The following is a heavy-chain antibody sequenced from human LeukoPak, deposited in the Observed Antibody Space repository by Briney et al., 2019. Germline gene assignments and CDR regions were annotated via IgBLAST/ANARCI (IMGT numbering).Heavy chain of an antibody. Sequence: ASVKVSCKASGYTFSDYYIHWVRQAPGQGLEWMGRIIPNSGGTNYAQKFQGRVTMTRDTSISTAYMELSRLRSDDTALYYCARAGVWDYSDTSGYHNGAFDIWGQGTMVTVSS. CDR3: ARAGVWDYSDTSGYHNGAFDI. J-gene: IGHJ3*02. D-gene: IGHD3-22*01. V-gene: IGHV1-2*06. CDR2: IIPNSGGT. CDR1: GYTFSDYY.